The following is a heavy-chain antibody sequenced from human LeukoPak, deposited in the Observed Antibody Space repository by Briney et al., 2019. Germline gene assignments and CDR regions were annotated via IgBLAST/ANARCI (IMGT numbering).Heavy chain of an antibody. D-gene: IGHD1-26*01. V-gene: IGHV3-7*03. CDR2: IKQDGSEK. CDR3: AKETSSGNFVTIDC. J-gene: IGHJ4*02. CDR1: GFTFSSYW. Sequence: GGSLRLSCAASGFTFSSYWMSWVRQAPGKGLEWVANIKQDGSEKYYVDSVKGRFTIFRDNSKNTLYLQMNSLRAEDTAVYYCAKETSSGNFVTIDCWGQGALVTVSS.